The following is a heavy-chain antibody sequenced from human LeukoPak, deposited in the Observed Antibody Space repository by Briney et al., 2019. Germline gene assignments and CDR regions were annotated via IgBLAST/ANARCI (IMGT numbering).Heavy chain of an antibody. J-gene: IGHJ4*02. Sequence: PSETLSLTCTIFGGSISSSSFYWGWIRQPPGKGLEWIGSINYGGSTSYNPSLKNRVTVSLDTPKPPFSLRLSPVTAADTAVYSCARVLQYFDWPCHYWGQGTLVTVSS. CDR2: INYGGST. V-gene: IGHV4-39*01. CDR1: GGSISSSSFY. D-gene: IGHD3-9*01. CDR3: ARVLQYFDWPCHY.